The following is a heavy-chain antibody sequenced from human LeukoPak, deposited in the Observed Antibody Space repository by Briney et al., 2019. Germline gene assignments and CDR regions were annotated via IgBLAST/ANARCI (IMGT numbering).Heavy chain of an antibody. CDR3: ARDREGYCSSTSCYPSNWFDP. J-gene: IGHJ5*02. D-gene: IGHD2-2*01. CDR2: IIPICGTA. V-gene: IGHV1-69*06. CDR1: GGTFINHA. Sequence: GASVKGSSKASGGTFINHAISWVRQATGPGLAWIGRIIPICGTANYAQKFQGRVASSADKTASTAYMELSSLRSEDTAVYYWARDREGYCSSTSCYPSNWFDPWGQGNLVTVSS.